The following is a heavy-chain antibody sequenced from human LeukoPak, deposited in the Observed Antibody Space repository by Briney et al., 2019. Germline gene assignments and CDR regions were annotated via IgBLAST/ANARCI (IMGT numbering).Heavy chain of an antibody. Sequence: PGGSLRLSCAASGFTFDDYAMPWVRQAPGKGLEWVSGISWNSGSIGYADSVKGRFTISRDNAKNSLYLQMNSLRAEDTALYYCAKDMSRYYDSSSVYWGQGTLVTVSS. CDR3: AKDMSRYYDSSSVY. V-gene: IGHV3-9*01. D-gene: IGHD3-22*01. J-gene: IGHJ4*02. CDR2: ISWNSGSI. CDR1: GFTFDDYA.